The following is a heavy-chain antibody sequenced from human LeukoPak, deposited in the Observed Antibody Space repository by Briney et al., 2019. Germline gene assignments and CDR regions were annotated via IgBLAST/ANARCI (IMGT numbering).Heavy chain of an antibody. V-gene: IGHV1-18*01. D-gene: IGHD2-2*01. CDR1: GYTFPTYG. CDR3: ARDLYYCSSTSCQYEDSFDI. J-gene: IGHJ3*02. Sequence: ASVKVSCETSGYTFPTYGISWVRQAPGQGLEWMGWISASKGNTFYAQKLQGRVTMTTDTSTSTAYMELRSLRSDDTAVYYCARDLYYCSSTSCQYEDSFDIWGQGTKVTVSS. CDR2: ISASKGNT.